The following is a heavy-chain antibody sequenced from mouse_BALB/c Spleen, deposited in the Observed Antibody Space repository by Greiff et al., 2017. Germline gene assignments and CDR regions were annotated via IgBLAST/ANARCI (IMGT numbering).Heavy chain of an antibody. D-gene: IGHD2-3*01. V-gene: IGHV1S41*01. CDR3: ARGGIDDGAPVAY. J-gene: IGHJ3*01. Sequence: DLVKPGASVKLSCKASGYTFTSYWINWIKQRPGQGLEWIGRIAPGSGSTYYNELFKGKATLTVDTSSSTAYIQLSSLSSEDSAVYFCARGGIDDGAPVAYWGQGTMVTVSA. CDR1: GYTFTSYW. CDR2: IAPGSGST.